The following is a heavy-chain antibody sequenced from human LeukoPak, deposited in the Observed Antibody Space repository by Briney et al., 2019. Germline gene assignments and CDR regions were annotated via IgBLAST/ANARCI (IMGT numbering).Heavy chain of an antibody. J-gene: IGHJ6*04. CDR1: GFTFSTYA. CDR2: ISSDGGST. CDR3: ARSNDFWSGYLDV. Sequence: GGSLRLSCAASGFTFSTYAMYWVRQAPGRGLEYVSGISSDGGSTFYANSVNGRFTISRDNSETTLYLQVDSLRTDDMAVYYCARSNDFWSGYLDVWGKGTTVIVSS. V-gene: IGHV3-64*01. D-gene: IGHD3-3*01.